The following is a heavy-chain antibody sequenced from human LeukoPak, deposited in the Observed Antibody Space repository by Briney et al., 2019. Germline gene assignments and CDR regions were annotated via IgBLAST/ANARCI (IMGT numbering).Heavy chain of an antibody. CDR3: AGGIGAFDI. CDR1: GGSISSSSYY. V-gene: IGHV4-39*05. D-gene: IGHD6-13*01. J-gene: IGHJ3*02. Sequence: SETPSLTCTVSGGSISSSSYYWGWIRQPPGKGLEWIGSIYYSGSTYYNPSLKSRVTISVDTSKNQFSLKLSSVTAADTAVYYCAGGIGAFDIWGQGTMVTVSS. CDR2: IYYSGST.